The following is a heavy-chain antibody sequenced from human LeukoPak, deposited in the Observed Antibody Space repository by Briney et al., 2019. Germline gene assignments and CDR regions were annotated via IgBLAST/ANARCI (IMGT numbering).Heavy chain of an antibody. Sequence: GGSLRLSCAASGFTFSSYAMSWVRQAPGKGLEWVSAISGSGGSTYHADSVKGRFTISRDNSKNTLYLQMNSLRAEDTAVYYCARGGGKSYYFDYWGQGTLVTVSS. CDR1: GFTFSSYA. D-gene: IGHD4-23*01. CDR3: ARGGGKSYYFDY. V-gene: IGHV3-23*01. J-gene: IGHJ4*02. CDR2: ISGSGGST.